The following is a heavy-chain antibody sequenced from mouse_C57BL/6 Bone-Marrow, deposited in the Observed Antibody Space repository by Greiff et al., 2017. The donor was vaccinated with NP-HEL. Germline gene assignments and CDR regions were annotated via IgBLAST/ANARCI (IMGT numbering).Heavy chain of an antibody. J-gene: IGHJ2*01. CDR3: ARDYGTDDY. Sequence: VKLMESGAELARPGASVKLSCKASGYTFTSYGISWVKQRTGQGLEWIGEIYPRSGNTYYNEKFKGKATLTADKSSSTAYMELRSLTSEDSAVYFCARDYGTDDYWGQGTTLTVSS. D-gene: IGHD1-1*01. V-gene: IGHV1-81*01. CDR1: GYTFTSYG. CDR2: IYPRSGNT.